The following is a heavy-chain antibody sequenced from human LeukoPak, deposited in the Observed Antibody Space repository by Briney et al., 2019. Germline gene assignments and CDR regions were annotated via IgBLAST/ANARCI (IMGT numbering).Heavy chain of an antibody. J-gene: IGHJ5*02. D-gene: IGHD2-2*01. CDR2: IKHSGRT. V-gene: IGHV4-34*01. CDR1: GGSFSGYY. CDR3: TTSSDIVVVPAAGGWFDP. Sequence: PSETLSLTCAVYGGSFSGYYWSWIRQPPGKGLEWIGEIKHSGRTNYNPSLKSRVTISVDTSKNQFSLKLSSVTAADTAVYYCTTSSDIVVVPAAGGWFDPWGQGTLVTVSS.